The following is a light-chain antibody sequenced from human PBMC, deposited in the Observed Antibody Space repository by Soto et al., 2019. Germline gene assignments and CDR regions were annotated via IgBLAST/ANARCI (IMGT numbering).Light chain of an antibody. V-gene: IGKV3-15*01. CDR2: GAS. Sequence: EIVMTQSPATLSVSPGERATLSCRASQSISDNLAWYQHKPGQAPRLLIYGASTRATGIPARFSGSGSGTEFTLTISSLQSEDFALYYCQMFPGWPWTFGQGTKVEIK. J-gene: IGKJ1*01. CDR1: QSISDN. CDR3: QMFPGWPWT.